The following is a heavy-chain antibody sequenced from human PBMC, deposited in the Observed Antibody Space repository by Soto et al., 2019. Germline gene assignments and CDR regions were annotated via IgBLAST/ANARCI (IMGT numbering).Heavy chain of an antibody. CDR2: ISWNSGSI. Sequence: GGSLRLSCTASGFTFDDYAMHWVRQAPGKGLEWVSGISWNSGSIGYADSVKGRFTISRDNAKNSLYLQMNSLRAEDTALYYCAKDKSGSWYYFDYWGQGTLVTVSS. V-gene: IGHV3-9*01. CDR1: GFTFDDYA. J-gene: IGHJ4*02. D-gene: IGHD6-13*01. CDR3: AKDKSGSWYYFDY.